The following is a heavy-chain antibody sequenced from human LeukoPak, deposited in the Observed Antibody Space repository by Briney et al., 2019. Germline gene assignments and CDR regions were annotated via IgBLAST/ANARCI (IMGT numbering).Heavy chain of an antibody. Sequence: GGSLRLSCAASGLTFSSYWMSWVRQAPGKGLEWVANIKQDGSEKYYVDSVKGRFTISRDNAKNSLYLQMNSLRAEDTAVYYCARDHPSIVVVVAALVDDAFDIWGQGTMVTVSS. CDR3: ARDHPSIVVVVAALVDDAFDI. V-gene: IGHV3-7*01. CDR1: GLTFSSYW. CDR2: IKQDGSEK. J-gene: IGHJ3*02. D-gene: IGHD2-15*01.